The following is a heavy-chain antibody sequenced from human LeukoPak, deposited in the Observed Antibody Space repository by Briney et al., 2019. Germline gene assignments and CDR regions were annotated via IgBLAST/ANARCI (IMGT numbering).Heavy chain of an antibody. Sequence: ASVKVSCKASGGTFSSYAISWVRQAPGQGLEWMGGIIPIFGTANYAQKFQGRVTITADESTSTAYMELSSLRSEDTAVYYCARDHTAMVPMAHAFDIWGQGTMVTVSS. V-gene: IGHV1-69*13. D-gene: IGHD5-18*01. CDR1: GGTFSSYA. J-gene: IGHJ3*02. CDR3: ARDHTAMVPMAHAFDI. CDR2: IIPIFGTA.